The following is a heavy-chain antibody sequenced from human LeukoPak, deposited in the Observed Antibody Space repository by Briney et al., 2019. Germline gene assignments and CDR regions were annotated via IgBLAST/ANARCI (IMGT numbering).Heavy chain of an antibody. V-gene: IGHV3-23*01. D-gene: IGHD1-26*01. Sequence: GGSLRLSCAAPRFILRKYTTCWVCQAPGKGLEWVSGISASGVYTYYADSVKGRFTVSRDNYKSTLYLQIDSLRADDTAVYYCANRDSLESGTSNYAFHVWGQGTMVTVSS. CDR2: ISASGVYT. J-gene: IGHJ3*01. CDR1: RFILRKYT. CDR3: ANRDSLESGTSNYAFHV.